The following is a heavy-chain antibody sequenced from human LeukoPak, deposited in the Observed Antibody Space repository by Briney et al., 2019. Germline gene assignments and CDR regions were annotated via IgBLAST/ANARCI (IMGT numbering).Heavy chain of an antibody. Sequence: PGRSLRLSCAASGFTVSSNYMSWVRQAPGKGLEWVSVIYSGGSTYYADSVKGRFTISRDNSKNTLYLQMNSLRAEDTAVYYCARGPRITSHFDWLWVDYWGQGTLVTVSS. CDR1: GFTVSSNY. D-gene: IGHD3-9*01. CDR2: IYSGGST. J-gene: IGHJ4*02. V-gene: IGHV3-53*01. CDR3: ARGPRITSHFDWLWVDY.